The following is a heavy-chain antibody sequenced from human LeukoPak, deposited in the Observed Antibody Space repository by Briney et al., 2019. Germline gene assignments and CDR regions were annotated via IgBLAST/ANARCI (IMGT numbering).Heavy chain of an antibody. Sequence: GGFLRLSCAASGLRFSDYYVSWIRQAPGKGLQWVSYISSGGDIMHYADSVKGRFTSSRDNAKNSGYLEMNSLGAEDTAVYYCATNLIGAGEYFQQWGQGTLVTVSS. V-gene: IGHV3-11*01. CDR2: ISSGGDIM. CDR3: ATNLIGAGEYFQQ. D-gene: IGHD2/OR15-2a*01. CDR1: GLRFSDYY. J-gene: IGHJ1*01.